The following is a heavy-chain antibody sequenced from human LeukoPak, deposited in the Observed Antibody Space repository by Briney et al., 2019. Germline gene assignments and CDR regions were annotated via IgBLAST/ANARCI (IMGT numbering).Heavy chain of an antibody. Sequence: GGSLRLSCAASGFTFSSYAMSWVRQAPGKGLEWGSAISGSGGSTYYADSVKGRFTISRDNSKNTLYLQMNSLRAEDTAVYYCAKDIVGATTISYYFDYWGQGTLVTVSS. CDR1: GFTFSSYA. J-gene: IGHJ4*02. CDR2: ISGSGGST. CDR3: AKDIVGATTISYYFDY. V-gene: IGHV3-23*01. D-gene: IGHD1-26*01.